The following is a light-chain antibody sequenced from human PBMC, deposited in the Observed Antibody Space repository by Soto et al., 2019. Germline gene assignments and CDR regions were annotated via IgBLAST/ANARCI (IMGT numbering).Light chain of an antibody. Sequence: EIVMTQSPATLSVSPGERATLSCRASQTVSSNLAWYQQKPGQAPRLLIYGASTRATGIPARFSGSGSGTEFTLTISSLQSEDFAIYFCQQYNNWPPDRTSGHGTKVEIK. J-gene: IGKJ1*01. V-gene: IGKV3-15*01. CDR1: QTVSSN. CDR3: QQYNNWPPDRT. CDR2: GAS.